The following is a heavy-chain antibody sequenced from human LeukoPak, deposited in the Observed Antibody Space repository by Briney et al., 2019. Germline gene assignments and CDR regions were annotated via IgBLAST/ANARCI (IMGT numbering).Heavy chain of an antibody. CDR2: ITGSGDTT. D-gene: IGHD3-9*01. CDR3: AKWGDYDILTGYYVSDF. Sequence: GASLRLSCAASRFIFRNYAMSWVSQAPGKGLEWVSAITGSGDTTYYADSVKGRFTVSRDNSKNTLYVEMNTLRAEDTAVYYCAKWGDYDILTGYYVSDFWGQGTLVTVSS. V-gene: IGHV3-23*01. CDR1: RFIFRNYA. J-gene: IGHJ4*02.